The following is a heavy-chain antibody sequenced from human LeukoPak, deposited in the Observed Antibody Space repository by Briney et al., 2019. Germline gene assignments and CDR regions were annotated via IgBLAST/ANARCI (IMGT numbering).Heavy chain of an antibody. D-gene: IGHD3-22*01. CDR2: INPYSGGT. Sequence: GASVKVSCKASGYTFTGYYMHWVRQAPGQGLEWMGWINPYSGGTNYAQKFHGRVTMTRDTSISTAYMELRRLRSDDTAVYYCARGAHYHDSSQGYDYWGQGTLVTVSS. CDR1: GYTFTGYY. CDR3: ARGAHYHDSSQGYDY. J-gene: IGHJ4*02. V-gene: IGHV1-2*02.